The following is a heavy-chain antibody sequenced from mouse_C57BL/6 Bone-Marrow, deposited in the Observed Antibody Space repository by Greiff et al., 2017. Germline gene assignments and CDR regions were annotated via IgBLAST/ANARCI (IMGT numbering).Heavy chain of an antibody. D-gene: IGHD2-4*01. V-gene: IGHV5-12*01. CDR1: GFTFSDSY. CDR3: ARQGGLGITTRYFDV. J-gene: IGHJ1*03. Sequence: EVQLVESGGGLVQPGGSLKLSCAASGFTFSDSYMYWVRQTPEKRLEWVAYISNGGGSTYYPDTVKGRFTISRDNAKYTLYLQMSRLKAEDTAMYVCARQGGLGITTRYFDVWGTGTTVTVSS. CDR2: ISNGGGST.